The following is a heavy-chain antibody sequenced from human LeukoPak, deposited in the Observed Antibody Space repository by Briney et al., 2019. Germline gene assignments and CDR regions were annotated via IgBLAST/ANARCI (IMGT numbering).Heavy chain of an antibody. CDR3: ARAPATVTTGLPFDY. V-gene: IGHV4-30-4*01. CDR1: GGSISSGDYY. D-gene: IGHD4-11*01. CDR2: IYYSGST. Sequence: SETLSLTCTVSGGSISSGDYYWSWIRQPPGKGLEWIGFIYYSGSTYYNPSLKSRVTISVDTSKNQFSLKLTSVTAADTAVYYCARAPATVTTGLPFDYWGQGTLVTVSS. J-gene: IGHJ4*02.